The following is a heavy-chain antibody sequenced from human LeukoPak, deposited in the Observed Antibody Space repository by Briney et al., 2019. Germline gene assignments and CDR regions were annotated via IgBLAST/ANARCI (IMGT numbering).Heavy chain of an antibody. CDR3: AGGTGTELPYYYYYGMDV. Sequence: ASVKVSCKASGYTFTGYYMHWVRQAPGQGLEWMGRINPNSGGTNYAQKFQGRVTMTRDTSISTAYMELSRLRSEDTAVYYCAGGTGTELPYYYYYGMDVWGQGTTVTVSS. CDR2: INPNSGGT. J-gene: IGHJ6*02. D-gene: IGHD1-1*01. V-gene: IGHV1-2*06. CDR1: GYTFTGYY.